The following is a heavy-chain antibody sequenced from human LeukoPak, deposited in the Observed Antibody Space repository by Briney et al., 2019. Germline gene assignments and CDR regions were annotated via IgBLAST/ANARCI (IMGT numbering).Heavy chain of an antibody. J-gene: IGHJ4*02. CDR3: ARATVRFLFDY. CDR1: GGSFSGYY. CDR2: INHSGST. D-gene: IGHD3-3*01. Sequence: PSETLSLTCAVYGGSFSGYYWSWIRQPPGKGLEWIGEINHSGSTNYNPSLKSRVTISVDTSKNQFSLKLSSVTAADTAVYYCARATVRFLFDYWGQGTLVTVSS. V-gene: IGHV4-34*01.